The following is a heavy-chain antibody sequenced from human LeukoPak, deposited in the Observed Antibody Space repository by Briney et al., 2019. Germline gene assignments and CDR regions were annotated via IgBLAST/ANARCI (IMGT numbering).Heavy chain of an antibody. V-gene: IGHV3-23*01. CDR3: AKSPHRGVIPHYFDY. CDR2: ISGSGGST. D-gene: IGHD3-10*01. J-gene: IGHJ4*02. CDR1: GFTVSSYA. Sequence: GGSLRLSCAASGFTVSSYAMSWVRQAPGKGLEWVSAISGSGGSTYYADSVKGRFTISRDNSKNTLYLQMNSLRAEDTAVYYCAKSPHRGVIPHYFDYWGQGTLVTVSS.